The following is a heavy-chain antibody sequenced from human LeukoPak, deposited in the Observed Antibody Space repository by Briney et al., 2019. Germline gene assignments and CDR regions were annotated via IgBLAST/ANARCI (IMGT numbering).Heavy chain of an antibody. Sequence: GGSLRLSCAASGFTFSSYWMYWVRQAPGKGLVWVSRINGDGSITTYADSVKGRFTISRDNAKNTLYLQMNSLRAEDTAVYYCARDKYGGNSNAFDIWGQGTLVTVSS. CDR3: ARDKYGGNSNAFDI. V-gene: IGHV3-74*01. CDR2: INGDGSIT. CDR1: GFTFSSYW. J-gene: IGHJ3*02. D-gene: IGHD4-23*01.